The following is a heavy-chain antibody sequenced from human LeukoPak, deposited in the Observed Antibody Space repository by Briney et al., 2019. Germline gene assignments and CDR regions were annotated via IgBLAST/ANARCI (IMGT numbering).Heavy chain of an antibody. CDR2: IIPIFGTA. J-gene: IGHJ3*02. D-gene: IGHD5-24*01. CDR1: GYTLTELS. V-gene: IGHV1-69*06. CDR3: ARDPGGYNLEGAFDI. Sequence: GASVKVSCKVSGYTLTELSMHWVRQAPGKGLEWMGGIIPIFGTANYAQKFQGRVTITADKSTSTAYMELSSLRSEDTAVYYCARDPGGYNLEGAFDIWGQGTMVTVSS.